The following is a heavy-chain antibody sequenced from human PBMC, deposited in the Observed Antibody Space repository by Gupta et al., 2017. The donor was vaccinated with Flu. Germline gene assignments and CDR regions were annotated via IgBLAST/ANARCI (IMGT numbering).Heavy chain of an antibody. CDR3: TMTYYYDSSGYYWFDY. Sequence: GRGLEWVGRIRSKANSYATVYAASVKGSFTISRDDSKNTAYLQMNSLKTEDTAVYYCTMTYYYDSSGYYWFDYWGQGTLVTVSS. J-gene: IGHJ4*02. CDR2: IRSKANSYAT. V-gene: IGHV3-73*01. D-gene: IGHD3-22*01.